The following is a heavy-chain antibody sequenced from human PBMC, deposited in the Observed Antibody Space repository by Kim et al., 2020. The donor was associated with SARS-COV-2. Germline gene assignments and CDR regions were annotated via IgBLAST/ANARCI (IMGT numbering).Heavy chain of an antibody. D-gene: IGHD1-1*01. CDR1: GFRFGYYA. J-gene: IGHJ6*02. V-gene: IGHV3-9*01. CDR3: AKGSTTGTITYGMDV. Sequence: GGSLRLSCGASGFRFGYYAMHWVRQAPGKGLEWVSGISWNSATISYAASVEGRFTISRDNAKDSLYLQMASLRGDDTALYYCAKGSTTGTITYGMDVWG. CDR2: ISWNSATI.